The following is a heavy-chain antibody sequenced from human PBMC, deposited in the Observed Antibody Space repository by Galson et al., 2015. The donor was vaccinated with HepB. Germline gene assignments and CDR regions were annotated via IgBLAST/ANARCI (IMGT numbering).Heavy chain of an antibody. Sequence: SETLSLTCAVSGGSISSSNWWSWVRQPPGKGLEWIGEIYHSGSTNYNPSLKSRVTISVDKSKNQFSLKLSSVTAADTAVYYCASTPDSSTTLAYWGQGTLVTVSS. V-gene: IGHV4-4*02. CDR3: ASTPDSSTTLAY. CDR2: IYHSGST. CDR1: GGSISSSNW. J-gene: IGHJ4*02. D-gene: IGHD6-13*01.